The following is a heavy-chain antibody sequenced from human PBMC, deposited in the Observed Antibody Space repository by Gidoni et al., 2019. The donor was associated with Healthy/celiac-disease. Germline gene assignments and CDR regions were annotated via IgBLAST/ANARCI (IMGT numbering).Heavy chain of an antibody. V-gene: IGHV1-3*01. Sequence: QVQLVQSGAEVKKPGASVKVSCKASGYTFTSYAMHWVRQAPGQRLEWMGWINAGNGNTKYSQKFQGRVTITRDTSASTAYMELSSLRSEDTAVYYCARESDWGGSSVFDPWGQGTLVTVSS. D-gene: IGHD6-13*01. CDR3: ARESDWGGSSVFDP. CDR1: GYTFTSYA. CDR2: INAGNGNT. J-gene: IGHJ5*02.